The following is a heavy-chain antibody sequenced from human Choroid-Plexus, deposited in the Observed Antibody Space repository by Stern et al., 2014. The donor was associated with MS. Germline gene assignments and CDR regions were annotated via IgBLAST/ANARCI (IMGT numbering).Heavy chain of an antibody. CDR2: LSYDGSNK. D-gene: IGHD2/OR15-2a*01. CDR1: GFTFGSCA. CDR3: AKDRQYLTYFFDH. J-gene: IGHJ5*02. Sequence: VQLVESGGGVVQPGRPLRLSCVASGFTFGSCAMHWVRQAPGKGLEWVAVLSYDGSNKYYADSVKGRFTISRDNSQNTLYMQMSSLRPEDTAVYYCAKDRQYLTYFFDHWGQGSLVTVSS. V-gene: IGHV3-30*18.